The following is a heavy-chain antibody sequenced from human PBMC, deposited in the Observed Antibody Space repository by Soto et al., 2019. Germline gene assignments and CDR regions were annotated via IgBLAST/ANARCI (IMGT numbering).Heavy chain of an antibody. CDR1: GGSFSGYY. J-gene: IGHJ6*02. D-gene: IGHD2-15*01. V-gene: IGHV4-34*01. Sequence: SETLSLTCAVYGGSFSGYYWSWIRQPPGKGLEWIGEINHSGSTNYNPSLKSRVTISVDTSKNQFSLKLSSVTAADTAVYYCAARQLRSSLGYYYGMDVWGQGTTVTVSS. CDR3: AARQLRSSLGYYYGMDV. CDR2: INHSGST.